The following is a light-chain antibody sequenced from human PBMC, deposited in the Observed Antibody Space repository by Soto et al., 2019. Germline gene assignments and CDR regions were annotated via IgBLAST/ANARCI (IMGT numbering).Light chain of an antibody. CDR3: QRNS. CDR2: ATS. V-gene: IGKV3-20*01. CDR1: QSISTNS. J-gene: IGKJ2*01. Sequence: EIMLTQSPGTLSLSPGERATLSCRASQSISTNSLAWYQHKPGQAPRLLIYATSTRATGIPDRFSGSGSGTDFTLTISRLEPEDFAVYYCQRNSFGQGTRLELK.